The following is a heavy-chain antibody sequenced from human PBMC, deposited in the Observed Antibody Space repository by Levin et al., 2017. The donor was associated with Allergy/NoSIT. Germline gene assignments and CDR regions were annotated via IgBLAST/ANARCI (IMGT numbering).Heavy chain of an antibody. CDR1: GFTFSNYW. D-gene: IGHD3-10*01. CDR3: AKSGSGRYMDV. V-gene: IGHV3-7*01. CDR2: ISPDGSEK. J-gene: IGHJ6*02. Sequence: PSETLSLTCAASGFTFSNYWMSWVRQAPGKGLEWVANISPDGSEKYYVDSVKGRFTFSRDNAKNSLYLQMNSLRADDTAVYYCAKSGSGRYMDVWGQGTTVTVSS.